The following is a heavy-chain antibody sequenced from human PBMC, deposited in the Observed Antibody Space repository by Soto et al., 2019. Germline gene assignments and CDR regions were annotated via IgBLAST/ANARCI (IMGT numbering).Heavy chain of an antibody. V-gene: IGHV3-30-3*01. CDR2: ISYDGSNK. D-gene: IGHD2-21*01. CDR3: AREGDFYYGMDV. CDR1: GLTLSSYW. Sequence: VQLVESGGGLVQPGGSVRLSCVASGLTLSSYWMSWVRQAPGKGLEWVAVISYDGSNKYYADSVKGRFTISRDNSKNTLYLQMNSLRAEDTAVYYCAREGDFYYGMDVWGQGTTVTVSS. J-gene: IGHJ6*02.